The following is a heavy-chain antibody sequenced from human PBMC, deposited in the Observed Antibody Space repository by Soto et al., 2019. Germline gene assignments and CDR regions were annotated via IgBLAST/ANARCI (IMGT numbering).Heavy chain of an antibody. J-gene: IGHJ6*02. Sequence: PSETLSLTCTVSGGSISSGGYYWSWIRQHPGKGLEWIGYIYYSGSTYYNPSLKSRVTISVDTSKNQFSLKLSSVTAADTAVYYCARFPTYYDRSGYYPYYYYGMDVWGQGTTVTVSS. CDR3: ARFPTYYDRSGYYPYYYYGMDV. CDR1: GGSISSGGYY. V-gene: IGHV4-31*03. CDR2: IYYSGST. D-gene: IGHD3-22*01.